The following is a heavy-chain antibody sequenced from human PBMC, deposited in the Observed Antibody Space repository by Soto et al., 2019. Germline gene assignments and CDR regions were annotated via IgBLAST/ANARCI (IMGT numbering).Heavy chain of an antibody. CDR2: IFYTGKT. Sequence: WTWLHQRPGKGLEWIGYIFYTGKTYYDPSLKSRVTISTDKSKNQFSLRLTSVTAADTAVYYCARAGLVSATLNYWGRGTLVTVSS. D-gene: IGHD2-21*01. J-gene: IGHJ4*02. CDR3: ARAGLVSATLNY. V-gene: IGHV4-31*02.